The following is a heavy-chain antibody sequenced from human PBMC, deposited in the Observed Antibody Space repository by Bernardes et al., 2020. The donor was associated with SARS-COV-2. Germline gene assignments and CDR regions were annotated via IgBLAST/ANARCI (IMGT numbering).Heavy chain of an antibody. Sequence: SETLSLTCTVSGGSISSHYWSWIRQPPGKGLEWIGYIYYSGSTNYNPSLKSRVTISVDTSKNQFSLKLSSVTAADTAVYYCAREGREVVPDDFGGKKYYNYYGMDVWGQGTTVTVSS. D-gene: IGHD2-2*01. V-gene: IGHV4-59*11. J-gene: IGHJ6*02. CDR3: AREGREVVPDDFGGKKYYNYYGMDV. CDR2: IYYSGST. CDR1: GGSISSHY.